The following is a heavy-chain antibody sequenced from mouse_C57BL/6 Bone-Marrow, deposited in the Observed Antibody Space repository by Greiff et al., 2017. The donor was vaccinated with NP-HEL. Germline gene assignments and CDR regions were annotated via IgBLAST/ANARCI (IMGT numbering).Heavy chain of an antibody. CDR1: GFTFTDYY. D-gene: IGHD1-1*01. J-gene: IGHJ3*01. CDR2: IRNKANGYTT. Sequence: EVKVEESGGGLVQPGGSLSLSCAASGFTFTDYYMSWVRQPPGKALEWLGFIRNKANGYTTEYSASVKGRFTISRDNSQSILYLQMNALRAEDSATYYCARPLYYYGSSFAYWGQGTLVTVSA. V-gene: IGHV7-3*01. CDR3: ARPLYYYGSSFAY.